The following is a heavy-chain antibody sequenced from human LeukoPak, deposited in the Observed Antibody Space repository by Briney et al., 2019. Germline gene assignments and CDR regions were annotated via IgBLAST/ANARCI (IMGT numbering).Heavy chain of an antibody. D-gene: IGHD3-3*01. V-gene: IGHV1-69*13. Sequence: GASVKVSCKASGGTFSSYAIRWVRQAPGQGLEWMGGIIPIFGTANYAQKFQGRVTITADESTSTAYMELSSLRSEDTAVYYCARAPPTIFGVVINNDAFDIWGQGTMVTVSS. CDR3: ARAPPTIFGVVINNDAFDI. J-gene: IGHJ3*02. CDR2: IIPIFGTA. CDR1: GGTFSSYA.